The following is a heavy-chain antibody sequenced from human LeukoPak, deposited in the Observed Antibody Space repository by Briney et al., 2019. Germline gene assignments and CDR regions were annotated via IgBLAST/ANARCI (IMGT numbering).Heavy chain of an antibody. D-gene: IGHD6-13*01. J-gene: IGHJ5*02. CDR3: AKGRDSSSQSRANWFDP. V-gene: IGHV3-23*01. CDR1: GFTFSGYA. CDR2: IIVGSRST. Sequence: PVGCLRLSCAASGFTFSGYAMSSVRQAPGKGLECVSIIIVGSRSTYYADSVKGRLTISRDNSKNTLYLQISRLRAEDTAVYYCAKGRDSSSQSRANWFDPWGQGTLVTVSS.